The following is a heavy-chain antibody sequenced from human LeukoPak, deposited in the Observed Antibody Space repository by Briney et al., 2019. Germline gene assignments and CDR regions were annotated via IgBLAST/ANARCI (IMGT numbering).Heavy chain of an antibody. V-gene: IGHV3-21*01. J-gene: IGHJ6*03. Sequence: GGSLRLSCAASGFTFSSYSMNWVRQAPGKGLEWVSSISSSSSYIYYADSVKGRFTISRDNAKNSLYLQMNSLRAEDTAVYYCARVDYCSSGYYYNYYYYYMDVWGKGTTVTVSS. D-gene: IGHD3-22*01. CDR2: ISSSSSYI. CDR1: GFTFSSYS. CDR3: ARVDYCSSGYYYNYYYYYMDV.